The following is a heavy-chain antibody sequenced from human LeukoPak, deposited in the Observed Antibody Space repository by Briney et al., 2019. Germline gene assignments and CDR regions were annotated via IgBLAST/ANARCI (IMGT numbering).Heavy chain of an antibody. CDR2: ISGGGVSA. CDR1: GFTLSSYE. D-gene: IGHD3-10*01. V-gene: IGHV3-23*01. Sequence: SLRLSCAASGFTLSSYEMNWVRQAPGKGLEWVSAISGGGVSAYYADSGKGRFNISRDNFKNTLYLQLNSLRAEDMAVYYCAKDSGRYGDFDYWGEGPLVRVS. J-gene: IGHJ4*02. CDR3: AKDSGRYGDFDY.